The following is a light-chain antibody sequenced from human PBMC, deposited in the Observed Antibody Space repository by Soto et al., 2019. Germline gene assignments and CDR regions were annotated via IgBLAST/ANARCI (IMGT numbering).Light chain of an antibody. CDR3: QQYYSYPLLT. Sequence: AIRMTQSPSSLSASTGDRVTITCRASHGISSYLAWYQQKPGKAPKLLIYAASTLQSGVPSRFSGSGSGTDFTLTISCLQSEDFATYYCQQYYSYPLLTFGGGTKVEIK. V-gene: IGKV1-8*01. CDR1: HGISSY. CDR2: AAS. J-gene: IGKJ4*01.